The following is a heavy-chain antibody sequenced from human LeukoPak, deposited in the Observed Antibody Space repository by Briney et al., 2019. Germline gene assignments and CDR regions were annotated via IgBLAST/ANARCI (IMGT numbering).Heavy chain of an antibody. CDR3: ASSCQLTPWLDY. CDR1: GGSFSGYY. J-gene: IGHJ4*02. V-gene: IGHV4-34*01. D-gene: IGHD4-23*01. Sequence: SETLSLTCAVYGGSFSGYYWSWIRQPPGKGPEWIGEINHSGSTNYNPSLKSRVTISVDTSKNRFSLKLSSVTAADTAVYYCASSCQLTPWLDYWGQGTLVTVSS. CDR2: INHSGST.